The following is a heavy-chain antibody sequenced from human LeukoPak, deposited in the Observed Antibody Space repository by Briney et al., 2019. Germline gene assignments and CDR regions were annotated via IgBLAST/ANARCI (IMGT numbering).Heavy chain of an antibody. CDR3: AKETLGYRRGLEM. J-gene: IGHJ3*02. D-gene: IGHD3-16*02. Sequence: PGGSLRLSCAASGFTFRNYAMTYVRQAPGKGLEWVASVSGSGTNTYYADSVKGPFTTSRDNSKNTVTLGMSSLRGEDTAHYYCAKETLGYRRGLEMWGQGTMVTVSS. V-gene: IGHV3-23*01. CDR1: GFTFRNYA. CDR2: VSGSGTNT.